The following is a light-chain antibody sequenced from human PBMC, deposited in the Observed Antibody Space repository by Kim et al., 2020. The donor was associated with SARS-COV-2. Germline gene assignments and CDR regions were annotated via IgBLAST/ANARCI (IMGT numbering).Light chain of an antibody. CDR3: QQYYNWPPLT. J-gene: IGKJ4*01. Sequence: VSPGDSASLSCRASQSVSSDLAWYQQKPGQAPRLLIYDASTRATGIPARFSGSGSGTEFTLNISSLQSEDFAVYYCQQYYNWPPLTFGGGTKLEI. V-gene: IGKV3-15*01. CDR2: DAS. CDR1: QSVSSD.